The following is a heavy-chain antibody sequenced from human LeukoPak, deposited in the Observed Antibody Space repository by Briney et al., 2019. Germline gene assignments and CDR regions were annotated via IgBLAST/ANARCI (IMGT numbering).Heavy chain of an antibody. CDR3: AKDYYDSSGYSMIDY. Sequence: GSLRPSCAASGFTFSSYAMSWVRQAPGMGLEWVSNIGSSGDITYYADSVKGRFTISRDNSKNTLYLQMNSLRAEDTAVYYCAKDYYDSSGYSMIDYWGQGTLVTVSS. V-gene: IGHV3-23*01. CDR1: GFTFSSYA. CDR2: IGSSGDIT. D-gene: IGHD3-22*01. J-gene: IGHJ4*02.